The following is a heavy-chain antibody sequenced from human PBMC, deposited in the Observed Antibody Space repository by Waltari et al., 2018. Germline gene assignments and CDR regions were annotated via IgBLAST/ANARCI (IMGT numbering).Heavy chain of an antibody. D-gene: IGHD3-22*01. V-gene: IGHV1-69*12. CDR2: IIPIFGTA. CDR1: GGTFSSYA. Sequence: QVQLVQSGAEVKKPGSSVKVSCKASGGTFSSYAISWVRQAPGQGLEWMGGIIPIFGTANYAQKFQGRVTITADESTSTAYMELSSLRSEDTAVYYCARQANYYYDSSGYSYFDYWGQGTLVTVSS. J-gene: IGHJ4*02. CDR3: ARQANYYYDSSGYSYFDY.